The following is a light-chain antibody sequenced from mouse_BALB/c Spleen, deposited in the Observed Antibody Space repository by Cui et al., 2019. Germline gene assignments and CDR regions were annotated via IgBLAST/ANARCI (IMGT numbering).Light chain of an antibody. CDR2: DTS. J-gene: IGKJ2*01. CDR1: SRISY. V-gene: IGKV4-70*01. Sequence: QIVLTQSPAIMSASPGEKVTMTCSASSRISYMHWYQQKPGTSPKRWIYDTSKLASGVPARFSGSGSGTSYSLTISSMEAEDAATYYCHQRSSYPYTFGGGTKLEIK. CDR3: HQRSSYPYT.